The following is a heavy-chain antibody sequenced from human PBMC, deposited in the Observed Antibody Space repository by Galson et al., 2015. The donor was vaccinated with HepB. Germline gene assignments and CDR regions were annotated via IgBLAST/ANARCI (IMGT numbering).Heavy chain of an antibody. Sequence: SVKASCKASGGTFSSYAISWVRQAPGQGLEWMGGIIPIFGTANYAQKFQGRVTITADKSTSTAYMELSSLRSEDTAVYYCARRRDSSGSLYYFDYWGQGTLVTVSS. J-gene: IGHJ4*02. CDR3: ARRRDSSGSLYYFDY. CDR2: IIPIFGTA. V-gene: IGHV1-69*06. CDR1: GGTFSSYA. D-gene: IGHD3-22*01.